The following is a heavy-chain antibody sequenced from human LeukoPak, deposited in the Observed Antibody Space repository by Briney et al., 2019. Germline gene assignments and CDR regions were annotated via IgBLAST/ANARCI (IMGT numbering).Heavy chain of an antibody. CDR3: ARGHEAFDY. V-gene: IGHV4-59*01. CDR1: GGSISSYY. J-gene: IGHJ4*02. Sequence: SETLSLTCPVSGGSISSYYWSWIRQPPGKGLEWIGYIYYSGSTNYNPSLKSRVTISVDTSKNQFSLKLSSVTAADTAVYYCARGHEAFDYWGQGTLVTVSS. CDR2: IYYSGST.